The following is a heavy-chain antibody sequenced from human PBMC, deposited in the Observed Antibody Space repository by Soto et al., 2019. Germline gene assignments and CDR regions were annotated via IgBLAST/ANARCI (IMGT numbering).Heavy chain of an antibody. D-gene: IGHD1-26*01. V-gene: IGHV1-58*01. CDR2: IVVGSGNT. J-gene: IGHJ6*02. CDR3: AADLRYSGSYYIYYYGMDV. Sequence: SVKVSCKASGFTFTSSAVQWVRQARGQRLEWIGWIVVGSGNTNYAQKFQERVTITRDMSTSTAYMELSSLRSEDTAVYYCAADLRYSGSYYIYYYGMDVSGQGTTVTVSS. CDR1: GFTFTSSA.